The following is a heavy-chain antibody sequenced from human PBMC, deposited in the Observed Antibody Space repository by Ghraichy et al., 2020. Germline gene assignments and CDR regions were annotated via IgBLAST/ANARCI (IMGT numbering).Heavy chain of an antibody. CDR2: IYTSGST. D-gene: IGHD1-26*01. CDR3: ARESGILVGVLDY. J-gene: IGHJ4*02. CDR1: GGSISSYY. V-gene: IGHV4-4*07. Sequence: ESLNISCTVSGGSISSYYWSWIRQPAGKGLEWIGRIYTSGSTNYNPSLKSRVTMSVDTSKNQFSLKLSSVTAADTAVYYCARESGILVGVLDYWGQGTLVTVSS.